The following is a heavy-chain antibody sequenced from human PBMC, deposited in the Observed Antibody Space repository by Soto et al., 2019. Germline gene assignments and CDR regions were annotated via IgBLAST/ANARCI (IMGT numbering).Heavy chain of an antibody. J-gene: IGHJ6*02. CDR2: ISTTSTYI. CDR3: VRDYVMDV. V-gene: IGHV3-21*01. D-gene: IGHD3-10*02. CDR1: DFTFSNRW. Sequence: PGGSLRLSCVASDFTFSNRWMHWVRQAPGKGLEWVSSISTTSTYIYYADSVKGRFTISRDNANNSLHLQMNSLRAEDTAVYYCVRDYVMDVWGQGTTVTVSS.